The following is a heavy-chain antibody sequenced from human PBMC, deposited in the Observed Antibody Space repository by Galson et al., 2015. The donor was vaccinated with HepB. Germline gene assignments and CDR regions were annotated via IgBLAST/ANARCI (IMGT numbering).Heavy chain of an antibody. Sequence: SLRLSCAASGFTFSTYSMNWVRQTPGKGLEWVSNISSSSSNIYYADSVKGRFTISRDNAKNSLYLQMNSLRDEDTAVYYCARDRAQSNDAFDIWGQGTMVTVSS. CDR1: GFTFSTYS. CDR3: ARDRAQSNDAFDI. V-gene: IGHV3-48*02. CDR2: ISSSSSNI. J-gene: IGHJ3*02. D-gene: IGHD4-11*01.